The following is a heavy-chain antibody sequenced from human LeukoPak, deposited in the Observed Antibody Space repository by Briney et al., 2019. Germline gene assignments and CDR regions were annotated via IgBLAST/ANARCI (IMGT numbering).Heavy chain of an antibody. V-gene: IGHV3-30-3*01. J-gene: IGHJ4*02. CDR3: AREWDGSSWAYFDY. D-gene: IGHD6-13*01. Sequence: PGGSLRLSCAASGFTFSSCAMHWVRQAPGKGLEWVAVISYDGSNKYYADSVKGRFTISRDNSKNTLYLQMNSLRAEDTAVYYCAREWDGSSWAYFDYWGQGTLVTVSS. CDR2: ISYDGSNK. CDR1: GFTFSSCA.